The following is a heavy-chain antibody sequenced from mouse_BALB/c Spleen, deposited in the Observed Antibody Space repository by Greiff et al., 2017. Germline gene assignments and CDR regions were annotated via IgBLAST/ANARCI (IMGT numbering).Heavy chain of an antibody. Sequence: VQLKQSGPELVKPGASVKISCKASGYSFTGYYMHWVKQTHVKSLEWIGRINPYNGATSYNQNFKDKASLTVDKSSSTAYMELHSLTSEDSAVYYCARDHYYGSFDAMDYWGQGTSVTVSS. CDR3: ARDHYYGSFDAMDY. D-gene: IGHD1-2*01. V-gene: IGHV1-31*01. CDR2: INPYNGAT. J-gene: IGHJ4*01. CDR1: GYSFTGYY.